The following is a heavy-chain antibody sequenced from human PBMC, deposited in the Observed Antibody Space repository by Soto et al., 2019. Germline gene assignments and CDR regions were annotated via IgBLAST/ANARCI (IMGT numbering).Heavy chain of an antibody. V-gene: IGHV3-23*01. D-gene: IGHD6-13*01. J-gene: IGHJ6*02. CDR1: GFAFSTYA. CDR3: AKVTKRAAAGRYEYYKYGMDV. CDR2: ISGSGGSS. Sequence: PGGSLRLSCAASGFAFSTYAMTWVRQAPGKGLEWVSVISGSGGSSYYAASVKDRFTISRDNSKNTLYLQMNGLRAEDTALYYCAKVTKRAAAGRYEYYKYGMDVWGQGTTVTVSS.